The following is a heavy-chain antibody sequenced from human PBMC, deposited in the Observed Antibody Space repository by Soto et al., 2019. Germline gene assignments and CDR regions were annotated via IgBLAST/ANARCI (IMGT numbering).Heavy chain of an antibody. V-gene: IGHV3-21*01. CDR3: ARDRGSGRYCSSTSCSHFDY. CDR2: ISSSSSYI. J-gene: IGHJ4*02. Sequence: GGSLRLSCAASGFTFSSYSMNWVRQAPGKGLEWVSSISSSSSYIYYADSVKGRFTISRDNAKNSLYLQMNSLRAEDTAVYYCARDRGSGRYCSSTSCSHFDYWGQGTLVTVSS. D-gene: IGHD2-2*01. CDR1: GFTFSSYS.